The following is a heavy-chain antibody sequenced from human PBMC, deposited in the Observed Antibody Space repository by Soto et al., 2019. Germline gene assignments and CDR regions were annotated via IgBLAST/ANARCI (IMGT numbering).Heavy chain of an antibody. D-gene: IGHD6-13*01. CDR1: GFTFSIYA. CDR2: IGAGSDGI. J-gene: IGHJ4*02. CDR3: AITYSSSCPYFDY. Sequence: PGGSLRLSFSASGFTFSIYAVAWIRQTPGKGLEWVSVIGAGSDGIQYVDSVKGRFSISRDNSKNTLYLQMNSLRAEDTAVYYCAITYSSSCPYFDYWGQGTLVTVSS. V-gene: IGHV3-23*01.